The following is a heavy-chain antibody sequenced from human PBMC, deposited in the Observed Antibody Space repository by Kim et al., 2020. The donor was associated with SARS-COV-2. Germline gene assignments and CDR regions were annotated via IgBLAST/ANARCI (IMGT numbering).Heavy chain of an antibody. D-gene: IGHD2-21*02. J-gene: IGHJ3*02. CDR3: AKDSTYCGGDCGVLDAFDI. CDR2: ISGSGGST. Sequence: GGSLRLSCAASGFTFSSYAMSWVRQAPGKGLEWVSAISGSGGSTYYADSVKGRFTISRDNSKNTLYLQMNSLRAEDTAVYYCAKDSTYCGGDCGVLDAFDIWGQGTMVTVSS. CDR1: GFTFSSYA. V-gene: IGHV3-23*01.